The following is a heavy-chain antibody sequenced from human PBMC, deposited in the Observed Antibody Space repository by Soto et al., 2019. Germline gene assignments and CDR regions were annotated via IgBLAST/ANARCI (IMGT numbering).Heavy chain of an antibody. CDR3: ITINPKGKWDRGP. J-gene: IGHJ5*02. CDR2: IKSKSNGGTT. CDR1: GLTFSIAL. V-gene: IGHV3-15*05. Sequence: PAWSPRSSCAASGLTFSIALMSWVRTAKGKGLEWVGRIKSKSNGGTTDYPGPVKGRLIISRDDSKKTLFLQMNSLRTEDTAVYYCITINPKGKWDRGPWGQGPLVTVSS. D-gene: IGHD1-26*01.